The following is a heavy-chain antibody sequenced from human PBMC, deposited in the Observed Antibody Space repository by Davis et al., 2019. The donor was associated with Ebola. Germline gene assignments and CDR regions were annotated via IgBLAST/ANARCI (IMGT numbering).Heavy chain of an antibody. CDR3: VKGGWLDY. CDR1: GFTFSGFE. CDR2: ISGSGDRT. Sequence: PGGSLRLSCATSGFTFSGFEMSWARQAPGKGLEWVAFISGSGDRTYYADSVKGRFTISRDESKDTLSLRMNSLRAEETALYFCVKGGWLDYWGQGTLVTVSS. V-gene: IGHV3-23*01. D-gene: IGHD6-19*01. J-gene: IGHJ4*02.